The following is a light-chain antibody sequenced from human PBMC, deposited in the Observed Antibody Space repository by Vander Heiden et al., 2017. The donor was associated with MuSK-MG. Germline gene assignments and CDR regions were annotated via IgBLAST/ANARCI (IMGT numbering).Light chain of an antibody. CDR3: QQRSNWPRIT. Sequence: EIVLTQSPATLSLSPGERATLSCRASQSVSSYLAWYQQKPGQAPRLLIYDASNGATGIPARFSGSGSGTDFTLTISSLEPEDFAVYYCQQRSNWPRITFGPGTKVDIK. CDR1: QSVSSY. J-gene: IGKJ3*01. CDR2: DAS. V-gene: IGKV3-11*01.